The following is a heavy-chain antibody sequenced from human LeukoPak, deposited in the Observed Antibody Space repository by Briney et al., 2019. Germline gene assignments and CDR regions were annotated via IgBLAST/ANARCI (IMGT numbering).Heavy chain of an antibody. V-gene: IGHV1-18*01. J-gene: IGHJ4*02. CDR1: GYTFTSYG. D-gene: IGHD3-3*01. Sequence: GASVKVSCKASGYTFTSYGISWVRQAPGQGLEWMGWISAYNGNTNYAQKLQGRVTMTTDTSTSTAYMELRSLRSDDTAVYYCAASILYYDFWSGSGYWGQGTLVTVSS. CDR2: ISAYNGNT. CDR3: AASILYYDFWSGSGY.